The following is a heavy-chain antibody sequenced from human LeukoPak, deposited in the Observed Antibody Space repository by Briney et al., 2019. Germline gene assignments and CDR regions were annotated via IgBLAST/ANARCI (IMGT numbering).Heavy chain of an antibody. CDR1: GYTFTSYG. V-gene: IGHV1-18*03. D-gene: IGHD6-13*01. CDR2: ISAYNGNT. J-gene: IGHJ4*02. CDR3: ARDSSIAAAGLPFDY. Sequence: ASVKVSCKASGYTFTSYGISWVRQAPGQGLEWMGWISAYNGNTNYAQKLQGRVTMTTDTSTSTAYMELRSLRSDDMAVYYCARDSSIAAAGLPFDYWGQGTLVTVSS.